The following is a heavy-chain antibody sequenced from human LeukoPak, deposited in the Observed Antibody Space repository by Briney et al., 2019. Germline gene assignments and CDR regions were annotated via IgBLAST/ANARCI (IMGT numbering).Heavy chain of an antibody. V-gene: IGHV3-21*01. CDR2: ISAGGDFV. CDR3: ARGTGEYQLLSWYPPGFGWFDP. CDR1: GFPFSTHS. D-gene: IGHD2-2*01. J-gene: IGHJ5*02. Sequence: PGGSLRLSCAASGFPFSTHSLNWVRQAPGKGLEWVSSISAGGDFVYYGDSVKGRFTMSRDNAKNSLHLQMDSLRAEDTAVYYCARGTGEYQLLSWYPPGFGWFDPWGQGTLVTVSS.